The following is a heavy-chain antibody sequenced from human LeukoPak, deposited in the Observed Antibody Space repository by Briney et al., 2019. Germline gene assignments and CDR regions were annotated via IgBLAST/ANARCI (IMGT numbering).Heavy chain of an antibody. J-gene: IGHJ5*02. CDR1: GYTFTGYY. D-gene: IGHD4-11*01. CDR2: INPNSGGT. V-gene: IGHV1-2*02. Sequence: ASVKVSCKASGYTFTGYYMHWVRQAPGQGLEWMGWINPNSGGTNYAQKFQGRVTMTRDTSISTAYMELSRLRSDGTAVYYCAREDYSNYGNWFDPWGQGTLVTVSS. CDR3: AREDYSNYGNWFDP.